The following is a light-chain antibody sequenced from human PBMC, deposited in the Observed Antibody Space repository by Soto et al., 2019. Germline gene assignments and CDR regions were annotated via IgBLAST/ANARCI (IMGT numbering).Light chain of an antibody. CDR1: QRIGSY. V-gene: IGKV1-39*01. CDR2: GAS. J-gene: IGKJ4*01. Sequence: EIQMTQSPSSLSASVGDRVTITCRASQRIGSYLNWYRQKTGKAPEVLIYGASNLQDGVPLRFSGSGSGTDFTLTIDGLQPEDFATYYCQETSSITFGAGTKVEL. CDR3: QETSSIT.